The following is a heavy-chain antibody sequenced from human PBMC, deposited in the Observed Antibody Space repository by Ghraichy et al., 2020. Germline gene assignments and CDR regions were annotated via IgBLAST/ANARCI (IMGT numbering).Heavy chain of an antibody. CDR1: GYPFTTYW. J-gene: IGHJ5*02. CDR3: ATLRKSGGGVNWFDP. Sequence: GESLNISCKGSGYPFTTYWIAWVRQMPGKGLEWMGIIYPGDSDSKYSPSFQGQVTISVDKSISTAYLQWSSLKASDTAMYYCATLRKSGGGVNWFDPWGQGTLVTVSS. CDR2: IYPGDSDS. D-gene: IGHD2-15*01. V-gene: IGHV5-51*01.